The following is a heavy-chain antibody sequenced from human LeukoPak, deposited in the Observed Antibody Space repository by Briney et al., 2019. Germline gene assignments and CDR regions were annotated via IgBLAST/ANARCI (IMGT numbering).Heavy chain of an antibody. CDR2: IYHSGST. D-gene: IGHD2-15*01. CDR3: ARVMGYCSGGSCYGRSYFDY. CDR1: GGSISSGGYS. Sequence: SETLSLTCAVSGGSISSGGYSWSWIRQPPGKGLEWIGYIYHSGSTYYNPSLKSRVTISVDRSKNQFSLKLSSVTAADTAVYYCARVMGYCSGGSCYGRSYFDYWGQGTLVTVSS. V-gene: IGHV4-30-2*01. J-gene: IGHJ4*02.